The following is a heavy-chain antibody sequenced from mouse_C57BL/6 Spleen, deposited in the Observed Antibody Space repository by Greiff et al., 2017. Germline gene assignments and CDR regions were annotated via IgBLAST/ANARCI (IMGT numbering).Heavy chain of an antibody. D-gene: IGHD1-1*01. V-gene: IGHV1-5*01. CDR3: TGHYYGSSYDWYFDV. CDR1: GYTFTSYW. Sequence: VQLQQSGTVLARPGASVKMSCKTSGYTFTSYWMHWVKQRPGQGLEWIGAIYPGHSDTSYNQKFKGKAKLTAVTSASTAYMELSSLTNEDSAVYYCTGHYYGSSYDWYFDVWGTGTTVTVSS. J-gene: IGHJ1*03. CDR2: IYPGHSDT.